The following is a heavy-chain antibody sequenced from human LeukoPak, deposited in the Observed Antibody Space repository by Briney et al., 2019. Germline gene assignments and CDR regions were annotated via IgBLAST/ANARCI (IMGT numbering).Heavy chain of an antibody. CDR3: ARHVVYYDGSGYLNWFDP. CDR2: IYTSGST. J-gene: IGHJ5*02. V-gene: IGHV4-4*09. Sequence: PSETLSLTCTVSGGSISSYYWSWIRRPPGKGLEWIGYIYTSGSTNYNPSLKSRVTISVDTSKNQFSLKLSSVTAADTAVYYCARHVVYYDGSGYLNWFDPWGQGTLVTVSS. CDR1: GGSISSYY. D-gene: IGHD3-22*01.